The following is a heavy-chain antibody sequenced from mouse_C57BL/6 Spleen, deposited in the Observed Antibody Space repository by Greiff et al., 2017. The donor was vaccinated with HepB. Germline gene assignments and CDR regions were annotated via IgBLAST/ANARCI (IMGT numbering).Heavy chain of an antibody. V-gene: IGHV1-82*01. CDR1: GYAFSSSW. J-gene: IGHJ4*01. D-gene: IGHD1-1*01. CDR2: IYPGDGDT. CDR3: ARDYGSSYGARDY. Sequence: VQLQQSGPELVKPGASVKISCKASGYAFSSSWMNWVKQRPGKGLEWIGRIYPGDGDTNYNGKFKGKATLTADKSSSTAYMQLSSLTSEDSAVYFCARDYGSSYGARDYWGQGTSVTVSS.